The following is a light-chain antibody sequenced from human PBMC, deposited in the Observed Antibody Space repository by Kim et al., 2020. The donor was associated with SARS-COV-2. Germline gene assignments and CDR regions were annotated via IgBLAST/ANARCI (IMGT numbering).Light chain of an antibody. V-gene: IGKV1-39*01. CDR1: QTISSY. J-gene: IGKJ1*01. Sequence: GDRVTITCRASQTISSYVNWYQQKPGKAPKLLIYAASNLQSGVPSRFSGGGSGTDFTLTISSLQPEDFATYYCQQSSSTTWTFGQGTKVDIK. CDR2: AAS. CDR3: QQSSSTTWT.